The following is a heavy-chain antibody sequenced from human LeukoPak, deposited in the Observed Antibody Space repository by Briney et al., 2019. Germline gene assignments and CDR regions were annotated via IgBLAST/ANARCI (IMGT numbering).Heavy chain of an antibody. CDR1: GGSISSYY. CDR3: ARGLRYCSGGSCNDAFDI. D-gene: IGHD2-15*01. V-gene: IGHV4-59*01. Sequence: SETLSLTCTVSGGSISSYYWSWIRQPPGKGLEWIGYIYYSGSTNYNPSLKSRVTISVDTSKNQCSLKLSSVTAADTAVYYCARGLRYCSGGSCNDAFDIWGQGTMVTVSS. CDR2: IYYSGST. J-gene: IGHJ3*02.